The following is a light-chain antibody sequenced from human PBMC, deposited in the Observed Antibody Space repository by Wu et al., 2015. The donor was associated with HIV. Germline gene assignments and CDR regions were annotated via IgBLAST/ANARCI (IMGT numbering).Light chain of an antibody. CDR3: QQYGSFSLT. Sequence: EIVLTQSPGILSLSPGERATPSCRASQSVSFNYLAWYQQKPGQAPRLLIYSASTRATGTPDRFIGSGSGTDFTLAISRLEPEDFAVYYCQQYGSFSLTFGGGTKVEI. CDR2: SAS. J-gene: IGKJ4*01. V-gene: IGKV3-20*01. CDR1: QSVSFNY.